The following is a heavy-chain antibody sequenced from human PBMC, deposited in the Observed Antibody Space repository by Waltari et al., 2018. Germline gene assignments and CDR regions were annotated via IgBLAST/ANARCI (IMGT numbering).Heavy chain of an antibody. D-gene: IGHD6-6*01. V-gene: IGHV1-69*01. CDR3: ARDGGRYQLVWGGYYYMDV. CDR1: GGTFSSYA. J-gene: IGHJ6*03. Sequence: QVQLVQSGAEVKKPGSSVKVSCKASGGTFSSYAISWVRQAPGQGLEWMGGIIPIFGTANYAQKFQGRVTITADESTSTAYMELSSLRSEDTAVYYCARDGGRYQLVWGGYYYMDVWGKGTTVTVSS. CDR2: IIPIFGTA.